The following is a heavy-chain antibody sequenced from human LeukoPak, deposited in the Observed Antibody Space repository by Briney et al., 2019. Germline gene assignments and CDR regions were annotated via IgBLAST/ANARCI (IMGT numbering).Heavy chain of an antibody. D-gene: IGHD5-18*01. Sequence: SETLSLTCAVYGGSFSGYYWSWIRQPPGKGLEWIGEIKHSGSTNYNPSLKSRVTISVDTSKNQFSLKLSSVPAADTAVYYCARGQRGYSYGYSYYYYYMDVWGKGTTVTVSS. J-gene: IGHJ6*03. CDR3: ARGQRGYSYGYSYYYYYMDV. CDR1: GGSFSGYY. CDR2: IKHSGST. V-gene: IGHV4-34*01.